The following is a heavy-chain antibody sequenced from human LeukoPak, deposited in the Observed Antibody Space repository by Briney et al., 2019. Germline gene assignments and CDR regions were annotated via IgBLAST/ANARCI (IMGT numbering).Heavy chain of an antibody. J-gene: IGHJ4*02. CDR1: GGTFSSYA. V-gene: IGHV1-69*05. Sequence: ASVKVSCKASGGTFSSYAISWVRQAPGQGLEWMGGIIPIFGTANYAQKFQGRVTITTDESTSTAYMELSSLRSEDTAVYYCAREEGVLRFLEWSPGPFDYWGQGTLVTVSS. CDR2: IIPIFGTA. D-gene: IGHD3-3*01. CDR3: AREEGVLRFLEWSPGPFDY.